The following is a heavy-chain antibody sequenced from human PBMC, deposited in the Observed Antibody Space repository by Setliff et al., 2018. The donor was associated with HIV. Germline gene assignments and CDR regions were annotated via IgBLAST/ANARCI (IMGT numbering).Heavy chain of an antibody. D-gene: IGHD3-3*01. CDR3: ARVAWYYSFWSGLGDAFDI. CDR1: GYTFTAYN. Sequence: ASVKVSCKASGYTFTAYNMHWVRQAPGQGLEWMGWISAYSGNTNYAQKLQGRVTMTTDTSTSTAYMELRSLRSDDTAVYYCARVAWYYSFWSGLGDAFDIWGQGTTVTVSS. J-gene: IGHJ3*02. V-gene: IGHV1-18*04. CDR2: ISAYSGNT.